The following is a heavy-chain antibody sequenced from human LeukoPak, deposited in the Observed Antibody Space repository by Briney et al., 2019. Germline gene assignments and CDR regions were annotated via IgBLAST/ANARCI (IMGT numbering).Heavy chain of an antibody. J-gene: IGHJ5*02. V-gene: IGHV1-69*01. CDR3: ARDLGCSGGSCYSPSFWFDP. D-gene: IGHD2-15*01. CDR2: IIPIFGTA. CDR1: GGTFSSYA. Sequence: ASVKVSCKASGGTFSSYAISWVRQAPGQGLEWMGGIIPIFGTANYAQKFQGRVTITADESTSTAYMGLSSLRSEDTAVYYCARDLGCSGGSCYSPSFWFDPWGQGTLVTVSS.